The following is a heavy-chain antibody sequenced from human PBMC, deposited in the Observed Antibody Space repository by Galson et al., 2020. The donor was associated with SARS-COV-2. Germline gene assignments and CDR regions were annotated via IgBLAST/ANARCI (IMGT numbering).Heavy chain of an antibody. D-gene: IGHD3-9*01. V-gene: IGHV3-30*01. J-gene: IGHJ6*03. CDR1: GFTFSSYA. CDR3: ARDAKYYDILTGYYARPPYCYYYYMDV. CDR2: ISYDGSNK. Sequence: GGSLRLSCAASGFTFSSYAMHWVRQAPGKGLEWVAVISYDGSNKYYADSVKGRFTISRDNSKNTLYLQMNSLRAEDTAVYYCARDAKYYDILTGYYARPPYCYYYYMDVWGKGTTVTVSS.